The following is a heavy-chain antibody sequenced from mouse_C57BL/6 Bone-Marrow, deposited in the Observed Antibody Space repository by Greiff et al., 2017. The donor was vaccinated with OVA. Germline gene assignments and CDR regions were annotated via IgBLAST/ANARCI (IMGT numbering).Heavy chain of an antibody. V-gene: IGHV1-15*01. CDR3: TSPYYYGSSPWLAY. Sequence: VQLQQSGAELVKPGASVTLSCKASGYTFTDYEMHWVKQTPVHGLEWIGAIDAETGGTAYNQKFKGKAILTADNSSSTAYRELRSLTSEDSSVYYCTSPYYYGSSPWLAYWPRDSGHCLC. D-gene: IGHD1-1*01. J-gene: IGHJ3*01. CDR2: IDAETGGT. CDR1: GYTFTDYE.